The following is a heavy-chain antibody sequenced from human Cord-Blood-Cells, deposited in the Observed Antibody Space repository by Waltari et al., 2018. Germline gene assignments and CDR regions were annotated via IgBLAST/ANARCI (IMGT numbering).Heavy chain of an antibody. D-gene: IGHD5-12*01. CDR3: ARHNGESGYDDY. Sequence: QLQLQESGPGLVKPSETLSLTCTVSGGSISSSSYYWGWIRQPPGKGLEWIGSIYYSGSTYYNPSLKRRVTISVDTSKNQFSLKLSSVTAADTAVYYCARHNGESGYDDYWGQGTLVTVSS. J-gene: IGHJ4*02. CDR1: GGSISSSSYY. V-gene: IGHV4-39*01. CDR2: IYYSGST.